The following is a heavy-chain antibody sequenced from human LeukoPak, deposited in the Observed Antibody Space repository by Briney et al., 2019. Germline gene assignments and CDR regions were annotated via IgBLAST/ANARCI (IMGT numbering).Heavy chain of an antibody. Sequence: ASVKVSCKASGGTFSSYAISWVRQAPGQGLEWMGGIIPIFGTANYAQKFQGRVTITADKSTSTAYMELSSLRSEDTAVYYCARGRDTTVGYWNYLPPKNYYYYMDVWGKGTTVTVSS. V-gene: IGHV1-69*06. CDR3: ARGRDTTVGYWNYLPPKNYYYYMDV. CDR2: IIPIFGTA. J-gene: IGHJ6*03. CDR1: GGTFSSYA. D-gene: IGHD1-7*01.